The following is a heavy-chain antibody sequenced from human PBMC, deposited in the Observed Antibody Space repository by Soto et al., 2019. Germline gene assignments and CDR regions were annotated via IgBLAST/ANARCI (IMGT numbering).Heavy chain of an antibody. Sequence: QVQLVQSGAEVKKPGASVKVACKASGYKFTTYFIHWVRQAPGQGLEWMGMIHPSGDTGYGQKFRGRLTMTIDTSTATAYMELRNLTSEDTAIYFSVRGYCTTSPCSGDFQHWGQGTLVTVSS. CDR3: VRGYCTTSPCSGDFQH. J-gene: IGHJ1*01. CDR1: GYKFTTYF. CDR2: IHPSGDT. V-gene: IGHV1-46*01. D-gene: IGHD2-8*01.